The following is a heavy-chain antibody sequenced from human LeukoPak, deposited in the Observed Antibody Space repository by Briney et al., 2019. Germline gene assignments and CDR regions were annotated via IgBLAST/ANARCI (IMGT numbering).Heavy chain of an antibody. D-gene: IGHD7-27*01. CDR1: GGSVSSNTGA. V-gene: IGHV6-1*01. CDR2: TFYRSRWYN. CDR3: AGSFGLGNDAFDV. J-gene: IGHJ3*01. Sequence: SQTLSLTCAISGGSVSSNTGAWNWFGQSPSRGLEWLGRTFYRSRWYNDYAVSVKSRININPDTSKNQFSLLLNSVSPEDTAVYYCAGSFGLGNDAFDVWGQGTVVTVSS.